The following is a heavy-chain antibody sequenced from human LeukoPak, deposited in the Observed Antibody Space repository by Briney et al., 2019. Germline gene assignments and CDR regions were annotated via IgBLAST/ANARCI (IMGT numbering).Heavy chain of an antibody. CDR3: TSGVGATRIDY. CDR2: IRSKANSYAT. CDR1: GFTFSGSA. D-gene: IGHD1-26*01. Sequence: PGGSLRLSCAASGFTFSGSAMHWVRQAPGKGLEWVGRIRSKANSYATAYAASVKGRFTISRDDSKNTAYLQMNSLKTEDTAVYYCTSGVGATRIDYWGQGTLVTVSS. V-gene: IGHV3-73*01. J-gene: IGHJ4*02.